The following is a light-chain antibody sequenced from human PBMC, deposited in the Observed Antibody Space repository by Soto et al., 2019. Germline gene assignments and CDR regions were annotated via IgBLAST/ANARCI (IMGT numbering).Light chain of an antibody. CDR2: GAS. J-gene: IGKJ3*01. CDR1: QSVSSSY. Sequence: EIVLTQSPGTLSLSPGERATLSCRASQSVSSSYLAWYQQKPGQAPRLLIYGASSRATGIPDRFSGSESGTDFTLTISRLEPEDFAVYYCQQYGSSLFTFGPGTKVDIK. CDR3: QQYGSSLFT. V-gene: IGKV3-20*01.